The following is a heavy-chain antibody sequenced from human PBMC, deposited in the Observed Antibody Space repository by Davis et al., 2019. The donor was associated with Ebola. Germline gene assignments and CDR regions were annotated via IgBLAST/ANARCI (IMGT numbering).Heavy chain of an antibody. V-gene: IGHV3-48*01. CDR3: ARARGAYGGTYYFDC. J-gene: IGHJ4*02. D-gene: IGHD4-23*01. Sequence: GESLKISCAASGFTFSSYSMNWVRQAPGKGLEWVSYISSSSSTIYYADSVKGRFTISRDNSKNTLYLQMNSLRAEDTAVYYCARARGAYGGTYYFDCWGQGTLVTVSS. CDR2: ISSSSSTI. CDR1: GFTFSSYS.